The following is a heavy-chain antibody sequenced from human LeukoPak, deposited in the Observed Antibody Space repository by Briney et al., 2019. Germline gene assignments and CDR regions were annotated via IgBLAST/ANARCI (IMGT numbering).Heavy chain of an antibody. D-gene: IGHD3-3*01. CDR3: AKPRVTDFWSGSTSGGDY. CDR1: GFTFSSYA. Sequence: GGSLRLSCAASGFTFSSYAMSWARQAPGKGLEWVSAISDNGGRIYYADSVKGRFTISRDNSKNTLYLQMNSLRAEDTAVYYCAKPRVTDFWSGSTSGGDYWGQGTLVTVSS. V-gene: IGHV3-23*01. J-gene: IGHJ4*02. CDR2: ISDNGGRI.